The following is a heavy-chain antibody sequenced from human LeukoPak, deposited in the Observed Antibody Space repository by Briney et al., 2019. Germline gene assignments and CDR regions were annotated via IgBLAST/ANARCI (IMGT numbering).Heavy chain of an antibody. CDR2: ISGGSTST. CDR1: GFTFSRYS. D-gene: IGHD3-3*02. J-gene: IGHJ6*02. CDR3: ARNTPSLSTNGMDV. Sequence: PGGSLRLSGAVSGFTFSRYSMNWVRQAPGKGLEWVSVISGGSTSTFYADSVKGRFTISRDNAKNSLYLQMDSLRAEDTAVYYCARNTPSLSTNGMDVWGQGTTVTVSS. V-gene: IGHV3-21*01.